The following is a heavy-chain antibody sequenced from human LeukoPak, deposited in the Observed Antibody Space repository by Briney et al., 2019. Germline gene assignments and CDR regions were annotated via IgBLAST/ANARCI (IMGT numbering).Heavy chain of an antibody. CDR2: IYHSGST. CDR1: GGSISSSNW. Sequence: KPSETLSLTCAVSGGSISSSNWWSWVRQPPGKGLEWVGEIYHSGSTNYNPSLKSRPTISLDTSKNQFSLKLSSVTAADTAVYYCTGKYYYDSSGYYYADYWGQGTLVTVSS. CDR3: TGKYYYDSSGYYYADY. J-gene: IGHJ4*02. D-gene: IGHD3-22*01. V-gene: IGHV4-4*02.